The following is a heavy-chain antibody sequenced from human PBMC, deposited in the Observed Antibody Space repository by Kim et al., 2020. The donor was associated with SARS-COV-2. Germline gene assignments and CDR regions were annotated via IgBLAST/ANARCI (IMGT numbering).Heavy chain of an antibody. D-gene: IGHD3-10*01. Sequence: SETLSLTCTVSGGSVSSGSYYWSWIRQPPGKGLEWIGYIYYSGSTNYNPSLKSRVTISVDTSKNQYSLKLSSVTAADTAVYYCAREGIGELLYHYYGMDVWGQGTTVTVSS. CDR2: IYYSGST. CDR3: AREGIGELLYHYYGMDV. V-gene: IGHV4-61*01. CDR1: GGSVSSGSYY. J-gene: IGHJ6*02.